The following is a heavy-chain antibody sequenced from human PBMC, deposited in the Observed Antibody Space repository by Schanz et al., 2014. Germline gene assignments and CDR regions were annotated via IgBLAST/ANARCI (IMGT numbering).Heavy chain of an antibody. CDR3: SKDKQGSRSDDS. CDR2: ITTGGNT. D-gene: IGHD2-15*01. J-gene: IGHJ5*01. CDR1: GFTFSNHG. Sequence: QVQLVESGGGVVQPGRSLRLSCAASGFTFSNHGMHWVRQSPGKGLEWVSSITTGGNTYYRDSVKGRFIVSRDNSKNTLYLEMNRLRVDDTAVYYCSKDKQGSRSDDSWGQGTLVTVSS. V-gene: IGHV3-NL1*01.